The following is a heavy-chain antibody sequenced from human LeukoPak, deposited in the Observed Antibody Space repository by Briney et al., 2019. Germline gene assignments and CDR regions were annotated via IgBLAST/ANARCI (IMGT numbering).Heavy chain of an antibody. J-gene: IGHJ4*02. CDR3: AKGGYCSSTSCYLNDY. Sequence: PGRSLRLSCAASGFTFSSYAMHWVRQAPGKGLEWVAVISYDGSNKYYADSVKGRFTISRDNSKNTLYLQVNSLRAEDTAVYYCAKGGYCSSTSCYLNDYWGQGTLVTVSS. CDR2: ISYDGSNK. V-gene: IGHV3-30-3*01. CDR1: GFTFSSYA. D-gene: IGHD2-2*01.